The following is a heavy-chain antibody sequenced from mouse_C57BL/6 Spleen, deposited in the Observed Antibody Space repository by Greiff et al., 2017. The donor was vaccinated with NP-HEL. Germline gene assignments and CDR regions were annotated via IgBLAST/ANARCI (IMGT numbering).Heavy chain of an antibody. Sequence: EVKVVESEGGLVQPGSSMKLSCTASGFTFSDYYMAWVRQVPEKGLEWVANINYDGSSTYYLDSLKSRFIISRDNAKNILYLQMSSLKSEDTATYYCARVGYYVDYFDYWGQGTT. CDR3: ARVGYYVDYFDY. V-gene: IGHV5-16*01. CDR1: GFTFSDYY. CDR2: INYDGSST. J-gene: IGHJ2*01. D-gene: IGHD2-3*01.